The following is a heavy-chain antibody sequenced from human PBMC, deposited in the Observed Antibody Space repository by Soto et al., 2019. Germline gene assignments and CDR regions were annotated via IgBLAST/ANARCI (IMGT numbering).Heavy chain of an antibody. CDR2: INPNNGAT. V-gene: IGHV1-2*02. J-gene: IGHJ5*02. D-gene: IGHD1-1*01. CDR3: ASHDPGARFDP. Sequence: GASVKVSCKAPRYIFTAYVMHWVLQAPGQGLEWMGWINPNNGATHYGLSFQGRVTMTRDTSISTAYMELSSLRSDDTAVYYCASHDPGARFDPWGQGPLVTVSS. CDR1: RYIFTAYV.